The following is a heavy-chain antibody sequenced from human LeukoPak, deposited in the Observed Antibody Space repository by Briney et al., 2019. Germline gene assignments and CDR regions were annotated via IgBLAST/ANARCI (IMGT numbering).Heavy chain of an antibody. J-gene: IGHJ3*01. D-gene: IGHD6-13*01. V-gene: IGHV4-59*08. CDR3: ARGMQLLVRDAFDV. Sequence: PSETLSLTCTVSGDSLSDYYWNWIRQAPGKGLEWIGYVYYSGSTNYNPSLMSRVTISVDTSKNQFSLKLTSVTAADTAMYYCARGMQLLVRDAFDVWGLGTMVTVSS. CDR1: GDSLSDYY. CDR2: VYYSGST.